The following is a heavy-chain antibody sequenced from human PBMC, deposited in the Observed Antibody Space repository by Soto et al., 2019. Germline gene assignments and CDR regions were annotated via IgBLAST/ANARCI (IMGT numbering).Heavy chain of an antibody. CDR1: GFTFSSYA. V-gene: IGHV3-30-3*01. CDR3: ARDQSITMIVVVPDY. Sequence: QVQLVESGGGVVQPGRSLRLSCAASGFTFSSYAMHWVRQAPGKGLEWVAVISYDGSNKYYADSVKGRFTISRDNSKNPLYLQMNSLRAEDTAVYYCARDQSITMIVVVPDYWGQGTLVTVSS. D-gene: IGHD3-22*01. CDR2: ISYDGSNK. J-gene: IGHJ4*02.